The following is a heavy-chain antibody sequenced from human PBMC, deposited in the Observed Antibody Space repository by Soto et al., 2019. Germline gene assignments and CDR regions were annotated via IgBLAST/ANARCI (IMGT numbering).Heavy chain of an antibody. CDR1: GGSISSGGYY. Sequence: SETLSLTCTVSGGSISSGGYYWSWIRQHPGKGLEWIGYIYYSGSTYYNPSLKSRVTISVDTSKNQFSLKLSSVTAADTAVYYCARETTTVNIPRDGTFDYWGQGTLVTVSS. D-gene: IGHD4-17*01. V-gene: IGHV4-31*03. J-gene: IGHJ4*02. CDR3: ARETTTVNIPRDGTFDY. CDR2: IYYSGST.